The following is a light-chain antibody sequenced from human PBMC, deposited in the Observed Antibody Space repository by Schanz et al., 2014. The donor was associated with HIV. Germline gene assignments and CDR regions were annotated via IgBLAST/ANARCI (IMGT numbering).Light chain of an antibody. CDR3: SSYTSSSTL. CDR2: EVS. Sequence: QSALTQPPSASGSPGQSVTISCTGTSSDVGGYNYVSWYQQHPGKAPKLMIYEVSERPSGVPDRFSGSKSGNTASLTVSGLQADDEADYYCSSYTSSSTLFGGGTKLTVL. J-gene: IGLJ2*01. V-gene: IGLV2-8*01. CDR1: SSDVGGYNY.